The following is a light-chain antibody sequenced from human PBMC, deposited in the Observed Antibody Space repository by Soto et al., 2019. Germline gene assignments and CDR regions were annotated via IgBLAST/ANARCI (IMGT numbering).Light chain of an antibody. CDR3: QSYDSTLSGYV. CDR2: GNN. Sequence: QSVLTQPPSVTVAPGQWVTISCTGSTANNAAAYNVDWYQRLPGTAPKLLIYGNNNRPSGVPARFSGSKSGTSASLAIAGLQAEDEGDYYCQSYDSTLSGYVFGTGTKVTVL. J-gene: IGLJ1*01. CDR1: TANNAAAYN. V-gene: IGLV1-40*01.